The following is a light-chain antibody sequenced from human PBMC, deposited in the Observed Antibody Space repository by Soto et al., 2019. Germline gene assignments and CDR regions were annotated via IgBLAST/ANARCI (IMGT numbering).Light chain of an antibody. CDR1: QSVSSGY. V-gene: IGKV3D-20*02. CDR2: GAS. J-gene: IGKJ1*01. Sequence: ENVLTQSPGTLSLSPGEIATLSCRASQSVSSGYLAWYQQKPGQAPRLLIYGASSRATGIPDRFSGSGSGTDFTLTISSLEPEDFAVYYCQQRSNWPRTLGQGTKVDIK. CDR3: QQRSNWPRT.